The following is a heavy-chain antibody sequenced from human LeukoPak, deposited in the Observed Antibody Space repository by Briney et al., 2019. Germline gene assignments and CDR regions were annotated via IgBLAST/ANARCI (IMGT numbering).Heavy chain of an antibody. CDR3: AELGITMIGGV. D-gene: IGHD3-10*02. CDR1: GGSFSGYY. V-gene: IGHV3-11*04. Sequence: PSETLSLTCTVYGGSFSGYYWSWIRQSPGKGLEWVSYISSSGSTIYYADSVKGRFTISRDNAKNSLYLQMNSLRAEDTAVYYCAELGITMIGGVWGKGTTVTIPS. CDR2: ISSSGSTI. J-gene: IGHJ6*04.